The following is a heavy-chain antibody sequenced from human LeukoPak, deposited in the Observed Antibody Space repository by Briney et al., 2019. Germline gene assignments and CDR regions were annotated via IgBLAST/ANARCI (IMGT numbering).Heavy chain of an antibody. CDR3: ARAASSAWYFAPEAFDN. V-gene: IGHV4-59*01. J-gene: IGHJ4*02. CDR2: IYYSGST. CDR1: GGSISSYY. Sequence: SETLSLTCTVSGGSISSYYWSWIQQPPGKGLEWIGYIYYSGSTNYKPSLKSRVTISVDTSKNQFSLKLSSVTAADTAIYYCARAASSAWYFAPEAFDNWGQGTLVTVSS. D-gene: IGHD6-19*01.